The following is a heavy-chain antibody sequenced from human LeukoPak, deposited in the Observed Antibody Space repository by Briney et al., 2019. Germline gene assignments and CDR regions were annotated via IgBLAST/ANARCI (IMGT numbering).Heavy chain of an antibody. Sequence: ASVKVSCKASGYTFTSYDINWVRQAPGQGLEWMGWINPNSGGTNYAQKFQGRVTMTRDTSISTAYMELSRLRSDDTAVYYCARFEIGFYSSQNYWGQGTLVTVSS. V-gene: IGHV1-2*02. CDR1: GYTFTSYD. CDR2: INPNSGGT. CDR3: ARFEIGFYSSQNY. D-gene: IGHD1-26*01. J-gene: IGHJ4*02.